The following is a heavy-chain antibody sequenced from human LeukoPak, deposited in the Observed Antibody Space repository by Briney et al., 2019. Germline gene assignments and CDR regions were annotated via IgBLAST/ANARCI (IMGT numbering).Heavy chain of an antibody. D-gene: IGHD1-26*01. CDR1: GYSISSGYY. Sequence: SETLSLTCTVSGYSISSGYYWGWIRQPPGKGLEWIESIYYSGSTYYNPSLKSRVTISVDTSKNQFSLKLSSVTAADTAVYYCASGSYLTTTRFGAAFDIWGQGTMVTVSS. CDR2: IYYSGST. CDR3: ASGSYLTTTRFGAAFDI. J-gene: IGHJ3*02. V-gene: IGHV4-38-2*02.